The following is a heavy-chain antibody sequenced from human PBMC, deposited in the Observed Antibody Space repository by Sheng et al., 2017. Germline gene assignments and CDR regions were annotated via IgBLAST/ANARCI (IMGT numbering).Heavy chain of an antibody. CDR3: ARDWWIPRYFDY. D-gene: IGHD5-18*01. Sequence: QLQLQESGPGLVKPSETLSLTCTVSGGSISRSNYYWGWIRQPPGKGLEWIGSAYFSGTTSYNPSLKSRVTISADTSKNQFSLKLSSVTAADTVVYYCARDWWIPRYFDYWGQGTLVIVSS. V-gene: IGHV4-39*07. J-gene: IGHJ4*02. CDR2: AYFSGTT. CDR1: GGSISRSNYY.